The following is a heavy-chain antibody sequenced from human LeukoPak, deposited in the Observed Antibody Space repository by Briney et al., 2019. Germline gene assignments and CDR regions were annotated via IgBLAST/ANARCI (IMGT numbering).Heavy chain of an antibody. V-gene: IGHV4-61*02. D-gene: IGHD4-17*01. J-gene: IGHJ6*03. Sequence: TLSLTCTVSGGSISSGSYYWSWIRQPAGKGLEWIGRIYTSGSTNYNPSLKSRVTISVDTSKNQFSLKLSSVTAADMAVYYCAGTTVSYYYYYMDVWGKGTTVTVSS. CDR2: IYTSGST. CDR3: AGTTVSYYYYYMDV. CDR1: GGSISSGSYY.